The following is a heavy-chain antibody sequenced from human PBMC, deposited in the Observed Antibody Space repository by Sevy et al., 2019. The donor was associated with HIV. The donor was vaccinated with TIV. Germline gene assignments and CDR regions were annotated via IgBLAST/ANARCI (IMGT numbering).Heavy chain of an antibody. V-gene: IGHV1-46*01. CDR1: GYTFTSYY. J-gene: IGHJ3*02. CDR2: INPSGGST. D-gene: IGHD3-22*01. Sequence: ASVKVSCKASGYTFTSYYMHWVRQAPGQGLEWMGIINPSGGSTSYAQKFQGRVTMTRDTSTSTVYMELSSLRSEDTAVYYCARMGAQYYYDSSGYSATLGAFDIWGQGTMVTVSS. CDR3: ARMGAQYYYDSSGYSATLGAFDI.